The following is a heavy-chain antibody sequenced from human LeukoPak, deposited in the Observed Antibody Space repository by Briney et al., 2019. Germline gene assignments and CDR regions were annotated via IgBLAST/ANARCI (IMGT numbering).Heavy chain of an antibody. CDR3: ARPKWFGELFGAFDI. CDR2: IYSGGST. Sequence: GGSLRLSCAASGFTVSSNYMSWVRQAPGKGLEWVSVIYSGGSTYYADSVTGRFTISRDNSKNTLYLQMNSLRDEDTAVYYCARPKWFGELFGAFDIWGQGTMVTVSS. J-gene: IGHJ3*02. CDR1: GFTVSSNY. D-gene: IGHD3-10*01. V-gene: IGHV3-66*01.